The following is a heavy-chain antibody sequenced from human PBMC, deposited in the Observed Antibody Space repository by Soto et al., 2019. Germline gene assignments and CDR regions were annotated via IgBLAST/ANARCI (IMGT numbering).Heavy chain of an antibody. CDR1: GYTFTGHY. D-gene: IGHD2-15*01. V-gene: IGHV1-2*02. J-gene: IGHJ3*02. CDR2: IGPESGAT. CDR3: ARSGYDTKLDI. Sequence: GASVKVSCKASGYTFTGHYIHWVRQAPEQGPEWMGEIGPESGATRYAQKFQGRVTMTRDTSISTAYMELSRLRSDDTAVYYCARSGYDTKLDIWGQGTMVTVSS.